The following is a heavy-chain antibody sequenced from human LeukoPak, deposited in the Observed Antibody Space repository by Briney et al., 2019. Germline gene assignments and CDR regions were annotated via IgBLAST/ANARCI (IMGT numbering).Heavy chain of an antibody. Sequence: PVGSLTLSCAASGFTFSSYYMNWVRQAPGKGLEWIASINPSSSYIYYADSVKGRFTISRDNAKNSLYLQMNSLRAEDTAVYYCARDGGQCHSDLVRYYYYGMDVWGQGTTVTVSS. D-gene: IGHD6-13*01. CDR3: ARDGGQCHSDLVRYYYYGMDV. CDR1: GFTFSSYY. CDR2: INPSSSYI. V-gene: IGHV3-21*01. J-gene: IGHJ6*02.